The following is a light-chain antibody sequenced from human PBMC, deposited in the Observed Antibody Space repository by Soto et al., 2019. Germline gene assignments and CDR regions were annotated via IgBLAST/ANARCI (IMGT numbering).Light chain of an antibody. J-gene: IGKJ1*01. Sequence: DIVMTQSPDSLAVSLGERATINCKSSQSVLYSSNNKNYLAWYQQHPGQPPKLLIYWASTRESGVPDRFSGSGSGTDFTLTISRLQAEDVAVYYCQHYYSTPPTFGQGTKVEIK. CDR3: QHYYSTPPT. V-gene: IGKV4-1*01. CDR1: QSVLYSSNNKNY. CDR2: WAS.